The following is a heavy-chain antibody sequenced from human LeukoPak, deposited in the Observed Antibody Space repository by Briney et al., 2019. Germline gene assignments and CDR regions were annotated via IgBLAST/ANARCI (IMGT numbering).Heavy chain of an antibody. CDR2: FYHSGST. CDR3: AREGGSGSLEYYFDY. V-gene: IGHV4-4*02. J-gene: IGHJ4*02. CDR1: GDSISSSNW. Sequence: SETLSLTCAVSGDSISSSNWWSWVLQPPGKGLEWIVEFYHSGSTNYNPSLKSRVTISVDKSKNQFSLRLSSVTAADTAVYYCAREGGSGSLEYYFDYWGQGTLVTVSS. D-gene: IGHD3-10*01.